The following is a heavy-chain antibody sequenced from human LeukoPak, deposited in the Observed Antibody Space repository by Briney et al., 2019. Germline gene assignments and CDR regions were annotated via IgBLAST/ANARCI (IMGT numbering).Heavy chain of an antibody. J-gene: IGHJ4*02. Sequence: GGSLRLSCAASGFTFSDYYMSWIRQTPGQGLEWVSYISNNGHTIYYADSVKGRFTISRDNSKNTLYLQMNSLRAEDTAVYYCARADYNSGSPSRYWGQGTLVSVSS. CDR2: ISNNGHTI. CDR1: GFTFSDYY. D-gene: IGHD3-10*01. V-gene: IGHV3-11*04. CDR3: ARADYNSGSPSRY.